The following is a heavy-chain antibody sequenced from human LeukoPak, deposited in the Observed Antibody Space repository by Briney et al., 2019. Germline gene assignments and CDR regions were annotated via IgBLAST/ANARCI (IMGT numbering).Heavy chain of an antibody. Sequence: TGGSLRLSCSASGFTFSGYAMHWVRQAPGKGLEYVSAISSNGGSTYYADSVKGRFTISRDNSKNTLYLQMSSLRAEDTAVYYCVKDKGSGSSYYYYYDMDVWGKGTTVTVSS. V-gene: IGHV3-64D*06. D-gene: IGHD3-10*01. CDR1: GFTFSGYA. J-gene: IGHJ6*04. CDR3: VKDKGSGSSYYYYYDMDV. CDR2: ISSNGGST.